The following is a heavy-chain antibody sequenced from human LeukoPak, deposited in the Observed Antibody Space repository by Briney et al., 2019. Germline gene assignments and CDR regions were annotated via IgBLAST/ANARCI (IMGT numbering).Heavy chain of an antibody. Sequence: SETLSLTCAVYGGSFSGYYWSWIRQPPGKGLEWIGYIYYSGSTNYNPSLKSRVTISVDTSKNQFSLKLSSVTAADTAVYYCARALYGLDYWGQGTLVTVSS. CDR3: ARALYGLDY. V-gene: IGHV4-59*01. D-gene: IGHD4-17*01. CDR1: GGSFSGYY. J-gene: IGHJ4*02. CDR2: IYYSGST.